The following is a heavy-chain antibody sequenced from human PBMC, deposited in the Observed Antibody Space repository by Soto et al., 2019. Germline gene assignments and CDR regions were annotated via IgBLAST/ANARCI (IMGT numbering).Heavy chain of an antibody. CDR1: GYTLTSYG. D-gene: IGHD5-12*01. V-gene: IGHV1-18*01. J-gene: IGHJ4*02. CDR3: ASRTLAPGYSGYALDY. CDR2: INAGNGNT. Sequence: ASVKVSCKASGYTLTSYGISWVRQAPGQGLEWMGWINAGNGNTKYSQKFQGRVTITRDTSTSTVYMELSSLRSEDTAVYYCASRTLAPGYSGYALDYWGQGTLVTVSS.